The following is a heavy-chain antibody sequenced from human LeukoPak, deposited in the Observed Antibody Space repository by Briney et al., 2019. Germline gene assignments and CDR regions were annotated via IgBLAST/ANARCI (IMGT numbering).Heavy chain of an antibody. J-gene: IGHJ3*02. Sequence: GGSLRLSCAASGFTFSSYAMHWVRQAPGKGLEWVAFIRYDGSNKYYADSVKGRFTISRDNSKNTLYLQMNSLRAEDTAVYYCAKDVRYYYDSSGYDIWGQGTMVTVSS. CDR2: IRYDGSNK. D-gene: IGHD3-22*01. CDR3: AKDVRYYYDSSGYDI. CDR1: GFTFSSYA. V-gene: IGHV3-30*02.